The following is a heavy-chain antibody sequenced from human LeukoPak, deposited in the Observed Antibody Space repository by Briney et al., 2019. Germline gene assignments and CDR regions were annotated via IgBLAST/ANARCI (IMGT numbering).Heavy chain of an antibody. CDR3: ATGRLAVRGSYLDY. Sequence: SETLSLTCAVYGGSFSGYYWSWIRQPSGKGLEWIGEINHSGSTNYNPSLKSRVTISVDTSKNQFSLKLSSVTAADTAVYYCATGRLAVRGSYLDYWGQGTLVTVSS. CDR2: INHSGST. J-gene: IGHJ4*02. D-gene: IGHD1-26*01. V-gene: IGHV4-34*01. CDR1: GGSFSGYY.